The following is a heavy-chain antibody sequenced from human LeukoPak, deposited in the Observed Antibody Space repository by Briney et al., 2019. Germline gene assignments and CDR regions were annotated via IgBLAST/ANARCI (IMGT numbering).Heavy chain of an antibody. J-gene: IGHJ4*02. D-gene: IGHD3-22*01. V-gene: IGHV4-59*01. CDR3: ARALYDSSGYYMDY. CDR1: GGSIGSFY. CDR2: IYNSGTT. Sequence: PSETLSLTCTVSGGSIGSFYWTWIRQPPGKGLEWIGYIYNSGTTNYNPSLKSRVTISVDTSKNQFSLKLSSVTAADTAVYYCARALYDSSGYYMDYWGQGTLVTVSS.